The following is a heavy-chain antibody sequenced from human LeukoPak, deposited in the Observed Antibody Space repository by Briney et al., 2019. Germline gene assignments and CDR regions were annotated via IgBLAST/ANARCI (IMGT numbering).Heavy chain of an antibody. Sequence: GGSLRLSCAASGFTFSSYAMSWVRQAPGKGLEWVSAISGSGGSTYYADPVKGRFTISRDNSKNTLYLQMNSLRAEDTAVYYCAQSGIRFLEWEIDYWGQGTLVTVSS. CDR1: GFTFSSYA. V-gene: IGHV3-23*01. J-gene: IGHJ4*02. CDR2: ISGSGGST. CDR3: AQSGIRFLEWEIDY. D-gene: IGHD3-3*01.